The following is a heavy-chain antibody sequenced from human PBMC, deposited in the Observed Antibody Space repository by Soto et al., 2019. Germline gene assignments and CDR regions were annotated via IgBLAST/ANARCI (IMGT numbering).Heavy chain of an antibody. CDR1: GGSISSGDYY. D-gene: IGHD2-21*02. CDR2: IYYSGST. J-gene: IGHJ4*02. V-gene: IGHV4-30-4*01. CDR3: AYTRVEEVTAIPFY. Sequence: SETLSLTCTVSGGSISSGDYYWSWIRQPPGKGLEWIGYIYYSGSTYYNPSLKSRVTISVDTSKNQFSLKLSSVTAADTAVYYCAYTRVEEVTAIPFYWGQGTLVTVSS.